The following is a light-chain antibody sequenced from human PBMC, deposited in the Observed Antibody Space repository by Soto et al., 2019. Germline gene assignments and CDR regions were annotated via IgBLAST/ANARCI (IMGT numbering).Light chain of an antibody. J-gene: IGLJ2*01. CDR2: EVS. CDR1: SSDVGGYNY. CDR3: SSYAGSNNLV. V-gene: IGLV2-8*01. Sequence: QSALTQPPSASGSPGQSVTISCTGTSSDVGGYNYVSWYQQHPGKAPKHMIYEVSKLPSGVPDRFSGSKSGNTASLTVSGLQAEDEAEYYCSSYAGSNNLVFGGGTKLTV.